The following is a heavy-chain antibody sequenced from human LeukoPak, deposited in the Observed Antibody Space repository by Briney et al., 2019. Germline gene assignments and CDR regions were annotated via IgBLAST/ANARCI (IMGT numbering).Heavy chain of an antibody. CDR1: GFKFTNHA. J-gene: IGHJ3*01. Sequence: GGSLRLSCAASGFKFTNHAMHWVRQAPGKGLEWVGVISYDGPNKNYADSVKGRFTISRDNLRDTVYLQMNSVTADDTAVYYCARDRDWYDTNPNRPDPYDALGFWGQGTMVTVSS. CDR3: ARDRDWYDTNPNRPDPYDALGF. V-gene: IGHV3-30*04. D-gene: IGHD1-14*01. CDR2: ISYDGPNK.